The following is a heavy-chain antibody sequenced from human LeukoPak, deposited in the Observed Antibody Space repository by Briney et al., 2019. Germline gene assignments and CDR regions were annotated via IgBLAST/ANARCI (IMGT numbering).Heavy chain of an antibody. Sequence: ASVKVSRKASGYTFTSYDINWVRQATGQGLEWMGWMNPNSGNTGYAQKFQGRVTITRNTSISTAYMELSSLRSEDTAVYYCARGPQGYDFWSGSFDYWGQGTLVTVSS. V-gene: IGHV1-8*03. CDR1: GYTFTSYD. J-gene: IGHJ4*02. D-gene: IGHD3-3*01. CDR3: ARGPQGYDFWSGSFDY. CDR2: MNPNSGNT.